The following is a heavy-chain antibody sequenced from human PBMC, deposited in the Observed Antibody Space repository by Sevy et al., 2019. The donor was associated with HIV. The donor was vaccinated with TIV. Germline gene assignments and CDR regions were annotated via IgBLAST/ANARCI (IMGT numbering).Heavy chain of an antibody. D-gene: IGHD6-19*01. V-gene: IGHV1-2*02. CDR1: GYTFTGYY. CDR2: INPNRGGT. Sequence: ASVKVSCKASGYTFTGYYMHWERQAPGQGLEWMGWINPNRGGTNYPQKFQGRVTMTRDTSISTAYMELSRLRSDDTAVYYCARGSGGWGEDYWGQGTLVTVSS. J-gene: IGHJ4*02. CDR3: ARGSGGWGEDY.